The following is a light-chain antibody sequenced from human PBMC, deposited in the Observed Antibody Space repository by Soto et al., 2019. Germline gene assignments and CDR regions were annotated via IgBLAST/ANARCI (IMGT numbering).Light chain of an antibody. J-gene: IGKJ4*01. CDR3: QQYGSSPLT. CDR1: QSVSSSY. V-gene: IGKV3-20*01. CDR2: GAS. Sequence: EIVLTQSPCTLSVSPGERTTLSCRASQSVSSSYLAWYQQKPGQAPRLLIYGASSRATGIPDRFSGSGSGTDFTLTISRLEPEDLAVYFCQQYGSSPLTFGGGTKVDIK.